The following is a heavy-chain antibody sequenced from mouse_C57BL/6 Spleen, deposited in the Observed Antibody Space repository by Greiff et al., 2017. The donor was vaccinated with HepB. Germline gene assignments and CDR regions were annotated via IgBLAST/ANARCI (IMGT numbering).Heavy chain of an antibody. CDR2: IYPRSGNT. J-gene: IGHJ3*01. V-gene: IGHV1-81*01. Sequence: QVQLQQSGAELARPGASVKLSCKASGYTFTSYGISWVKQRTGQGLEWIGEIYPRSGNTYYNEKFKGKATLTADKSSSTAYMELRSLTSEDSAVYFCARDSSGLRFAYWGQGTLVTVSA. CDR1: GYTFTSYG. CDR3: ARDSSGLRFAY. D-gene: IGHD3-2*02.